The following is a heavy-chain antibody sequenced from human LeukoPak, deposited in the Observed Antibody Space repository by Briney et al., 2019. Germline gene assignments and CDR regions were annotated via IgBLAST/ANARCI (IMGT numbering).Heavy chain of an antibody. J-gene: IGHJ4*02. CDR2: ISGSGGSK. CDR3: AKDDGDFWSGYYPFDY. V-gene: IGHV3-23*01. Sequence: GGSLRLSCAASGFTFSNYAMSWVRQAPGKGLEWVSAISGSGGSKYYADSVKGRFTISRDNTKKTLYLQMNSLRAEDTAIYYCAKDDGDFWSGYYPFDYWGQGTLVTVSS. CDR1: GFTFSNYA. D-gene: IGHD3-3*01.